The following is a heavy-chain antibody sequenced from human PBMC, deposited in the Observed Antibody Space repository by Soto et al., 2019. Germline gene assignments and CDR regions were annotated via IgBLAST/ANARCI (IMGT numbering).Heavy chain of an antibody. Sequence: NPSETLSLTCAVYSGSFSGYYWTWIRQPPGKGLEWIGEIYQGLSIVYNPSLESRVTISGDSSKNQFSLKLRSVTAADTAVYYCARHGGYYFDYWGQGTLVTVSS. J-gene: IGHJ4*02. V-gene: IGHV4-34*01. CDR2: IYQGLSI. D-gene: IGHD3-16*01. CDR1: SGSFSGYY. CDR3: ARHGGYYFDY.